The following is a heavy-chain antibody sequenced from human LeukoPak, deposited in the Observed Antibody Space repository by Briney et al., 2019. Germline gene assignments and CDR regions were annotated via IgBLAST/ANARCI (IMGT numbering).Heavy chain of an antibody. CDR3: ASTRYGDYLPYYYDSSRPDAFDI. Sequence: GASVKVSCKASGYTFTSYDINWVRQATGQGLEWMGWMDPNSGNTGYAQKFQGRVTMTRNTSISTAYMELSSLRSEDTAVYYCASTRYGDYLPYYYDSSRPDAFDIWGQGTMVTVSS. CDR1: GYTFTSYD. J-gene: IGHJ3*02. D-gene: IGHD3-22*01. V-gene: IGHV1-8*01. CDR2: MDPNSGNT.